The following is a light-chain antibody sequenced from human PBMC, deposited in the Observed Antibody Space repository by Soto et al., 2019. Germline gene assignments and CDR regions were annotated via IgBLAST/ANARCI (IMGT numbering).Light chain of an antibody. V-gene: IGLV1-40*01. CDR1: SSNIGAGYD. J-gene: IGLJ3*02. Sequence: QSVLTQPPSVSGAPGQRVTISCTGSSSNIGAGYDVHWSQQLPGTAPKLLIQGNSHRPSGVPDRFSGSKSGTSASLAITGLQAEDEADYYCQSYDSSLSGWVFGGGTKLTVL. CDR3: QSYDSSLSGWV. CDR2: GNS.